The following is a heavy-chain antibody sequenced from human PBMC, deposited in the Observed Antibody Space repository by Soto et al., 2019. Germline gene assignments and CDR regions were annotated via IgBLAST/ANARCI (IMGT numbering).Heavy chain of an antibody. CDR2: INHSGST. CDR3: ARSVFP. V-gene: IGHV4-34*09. CDR1: GGSFSGYY. Sequence: SETLSLTCAVYGGSFSGYYWNWIRQPPGKGLEWIGEINHSGSTYYNPSLKSRVTISVDTSKNQFSRKLTSVTAADTAVYYCARSVFPWGQGTLVTVSS. J-gene: IGHJ5*02.